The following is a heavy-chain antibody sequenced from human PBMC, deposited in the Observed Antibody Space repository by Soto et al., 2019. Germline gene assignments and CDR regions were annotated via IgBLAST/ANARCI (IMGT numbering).Heavy chain of an antibody. D-gene: IGHD3-10*01. J-gene: IGHJ4*02. Sequence: QVQLVESGGGVVQPGRSLRLSCAASGFTFSSYGMHWVRQAPGKGLEWVAVISYGGSNKYYADSVKGRFTISRDNSKNTLYLQMNSLRAEDTAVYYCAKVRWFGELGELDYWGQGTLVTVSS. CDR2: ISYGGSNK. CDR3: AKVRWFGELGELDY. CDR1: GFTFSSYG. V-gene: IGHV3-30*18.